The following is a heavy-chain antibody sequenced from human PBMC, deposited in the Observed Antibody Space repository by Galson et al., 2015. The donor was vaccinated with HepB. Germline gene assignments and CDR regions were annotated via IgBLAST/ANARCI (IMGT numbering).Heavy chain of an antibody. J-gene: IGHJ4*02. V-gene: IGHV3-15*01. CDR3: TTWNWNYEDD. CDR1: GFTFTNAW. D-gene: IGHD1-7*01. Sequence: SLRLSCAASGFTFTNAWMTWVRQAPGKGLEWDGRIKSKNHGGTTDYAAPVKGTFTITRDDSKNTLYLQMNSLKTEGTAVYYGTTWNWNYEDDWGRGTLVTVSS. CDR2: IKSKNHGGTT.